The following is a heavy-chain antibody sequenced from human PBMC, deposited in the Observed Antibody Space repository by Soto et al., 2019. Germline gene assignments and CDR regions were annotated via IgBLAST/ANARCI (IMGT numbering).Heavy chain of an antibody. CDR3: ARDIRNYVFWENYYFYGMDV. V-gene: IGHV1-18*04. D-gene: IGHD1-7*01. CDR2: ISAYNGNT. J-gene: IGHJ6*02. Sequence: ASVKVSCKASGYTFTSYGISWVRQAPGQGLEWMGWISAYNGNTNYAQKLQGRVTMTTDTSTSTAYMELRSLRSDDTAVYYCARDIRNYVFWENYYFYGMDVWGQGPTVTVSS. CDR1: GYTFTSYG.